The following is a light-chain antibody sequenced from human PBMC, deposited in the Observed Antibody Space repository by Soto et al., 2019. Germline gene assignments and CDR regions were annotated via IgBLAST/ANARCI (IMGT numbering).Light chain of an antibody. CDR1: QSVSSSS. Sequence: EIVLAQSPATRSWSPAERSTLSCMASQSVSSSSLAWYQQKPGQAPRLLIYAASNRATDIPDRFTASGSGTDFTLIISRLEPEDFAVYYCQQYGRSLWTFGQGTKVDIK. J-gene: IGKJ1*01. CDR2: AAS. V-gene: IGKV3-20*01. CDR3: QQYGRSLWT.